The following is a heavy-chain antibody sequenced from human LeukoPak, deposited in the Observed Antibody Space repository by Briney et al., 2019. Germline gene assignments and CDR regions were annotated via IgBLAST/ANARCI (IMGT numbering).Heavy chain of an antibody. CDR2: IHASGTT. V-gene: IGHV4-4*07. CDR1: GGSISSYF. CDR3: ARDGADVYGRAFDY. J-gene: IGHJ4*02. D-gene: IGHD3-10*01. Sequence: SETLSLTCNVSGGSISSYFWTWVRQPAGKGLEWIGRIHASGTTNYNSSLKSRVSMSVDTSKNQFSLKLTSVTAADTAVYFCARDGADVYGRAFDYWGQGTLVSVSS.